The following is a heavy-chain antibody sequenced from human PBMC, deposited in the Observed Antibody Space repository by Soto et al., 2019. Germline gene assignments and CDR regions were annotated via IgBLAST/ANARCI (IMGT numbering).Heavy chain of an antibody. J-gene: IGHJ4*02. Sequence: PXGSLRLSCAAAGFTFSSYAMSWVRQAPGRGLEWVSAISGSGGSTYYADSVKGRFTISRDNSKNTLYLQMNSLRAEDTAVYYCAKAPDDYVWGSYRNYFDYWGQGNLVTVSS. CDR1: GFTFSSYA. D-gene: IGHD3-16*02. CDR2: ISGSGGST. CDR3: AKAPDDYVWGSYRNYFDY. V-gene: IGHV3-23*01.